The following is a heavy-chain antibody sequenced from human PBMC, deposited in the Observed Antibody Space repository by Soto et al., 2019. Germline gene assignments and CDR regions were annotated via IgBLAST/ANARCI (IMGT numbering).Heavy chain of an antibody. CDR3: ARANDYSNYWFDP. J-gene: IGHJ5*02. V-gene: IGHV4-31*03. D-gene: IGHD4-4*01. CDR2: IYYSGST. CDR1: GGSISSGGYY. Sequence: PSETPSLTCTVSGGSISSGGYYWSWIRQHPGKGLEWIGYIYYSGSTYYNPSLKSRVTISVDTSKNQFSLKLSSVTAADTAVYYCARANDYSNYWFDPWGQGTLVTVSS.